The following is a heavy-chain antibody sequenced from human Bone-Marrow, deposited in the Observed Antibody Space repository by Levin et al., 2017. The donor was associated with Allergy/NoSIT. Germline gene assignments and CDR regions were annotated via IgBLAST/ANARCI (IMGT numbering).Heavy chain of an antibody. D-gene: IGHD4-11*01. CDR3: ARSFDYNYA. V-gene: IGHV3-66*01. Sequence: GESLKISCAASGFTVINHQMNWLRQAPGRKLEWVSLIYSAGATHYADSVKGRFTISRDQSKNTLYLQMNSLRAEDTAVYYCARSFDYNYAGGQGTLVTVSS. J-gene: IGHJ4*02. CDR1: GFTVINHQ. CDR2: IYSAGAT.